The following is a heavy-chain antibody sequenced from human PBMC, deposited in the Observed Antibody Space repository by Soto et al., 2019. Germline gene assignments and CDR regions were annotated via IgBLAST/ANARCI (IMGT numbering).Heavy chain of an antibody. D-gene: IGHD1-26*01. Sequence: WGSLRLSCAASRFIIISYWIHWFRQSPFKGLVWVSRINSDGSNTTYADSVKGRFTISRDNDKNTLYLQMNSLRADDTGIYYCVRDFGEVGSTAVFDTWGLGTMVTVSS. CDR3: VRDFGEVGSTAVFDT. CDR2: INSDGSNT. CDR1: RFIIISYW. V-gene: IGHV3-74*01. J-gene: IGHJ3*02.